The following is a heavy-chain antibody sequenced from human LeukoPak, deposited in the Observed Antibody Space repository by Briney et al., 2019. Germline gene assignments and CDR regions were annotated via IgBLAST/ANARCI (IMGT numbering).Heavy chain of an antibody. V-gene: IGHV4-59*01. CDR2: IYYSGST. CDR3: ARGASEYSYGFSLSSRYMDV. CDR1: GGSTSSYY. J-gene: IGHJ6*03. D-gene: IGHD5-18*01. Sequence: KSSETLSLTCTVSGGSTSSYYWSWIRQPPGKGLEWIGYIYYSGSTKYNPSLKSRVTISVDTSKNEFFLKLNSVTAADTAVYYCARGASEYSYGFSLSSRYMDVWGKGTTVTVSS.